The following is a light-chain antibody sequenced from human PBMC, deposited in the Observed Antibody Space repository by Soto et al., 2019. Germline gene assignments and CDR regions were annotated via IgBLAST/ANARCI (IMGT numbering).Light chain of an antibody. V-gene: IGKV3-20*01. CDR2: GAS. CDR3: QQYGSSIQT. Sequence: EIVLTQSPGTLSLSPGERATLSCRASQSVSSIYLGWYQQKPGQAPRLLMYGASSRATGIPERFSGSGSGTDFTLTISRLEPEDFAVYYCQQYGSSIQTFGQGTKVDIK. J-gene: IGKJ1*01. CDR1: QSVSSIY.